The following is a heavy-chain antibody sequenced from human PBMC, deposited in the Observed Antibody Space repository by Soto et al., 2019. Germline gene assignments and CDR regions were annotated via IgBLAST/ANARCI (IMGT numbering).Heavy chain of an antibody. CDR2: IYYSGST. V-gene: IGHV4-30-4*01. CDR3: ARRGVSAFSYHDFCSGYGLDY. CDR1: GGSISSGDYY. Sequence: QVQLQESGPGLVKPSQTLSVTCTVSGGSISSGDYYWSWIRQPPRKGLEWIGYIYYSGSTYYNPSLESRVTISVDTSKNQFSLKLSSVTAADTAVYYCARRGVSAFSYHDFCSGYGLDYWGQGTLVTVSS. J-gene: IGHJ4*02. D-gene: IGHD3-3*01.